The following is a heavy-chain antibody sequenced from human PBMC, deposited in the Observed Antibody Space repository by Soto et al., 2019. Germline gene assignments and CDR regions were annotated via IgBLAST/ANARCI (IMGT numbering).Heavy chain of an antibody. J-gene: IGHJ5*02. V-gene: IGHV1-18*01. CDR2: ISAYNGNT. CDR1: GYAFIDYG. D-gene: IGHD3-10*01. Sequence: QVQLVQSGADLKKPEASVKVSCKTSGYAFIDYGITWVRQAPGQGLEWIGWISAYNGNTLYARNLQDRVTMTIDTQTNTAHMELRSRRTDDPAVYCWTGCARVTPIGECWFDLWGQVT. CDR3: TGCARVTPIGECWFDL.